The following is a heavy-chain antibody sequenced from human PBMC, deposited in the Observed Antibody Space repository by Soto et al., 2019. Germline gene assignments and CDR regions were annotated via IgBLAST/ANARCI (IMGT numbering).Heavy chain of an antibody. J-gene: IGHJ2*01. CDR2: ISSGSATI. D-gene: IGHD6-6*01. V-gene: IGHV3-48*02. Sequence: DVQLVESRGGLVQPGGSLRLSCAASGFTFNSYSMTWVRQAPGKGLERVSYISSGSATIYYADSLKGRFTISRDNAKNSLYLQMTSLRDEDTAVYYCARDSASYSSSSGSYWYFDLWGRGTLVTVSS. CDR3: ARDSASYSSSSGSYWYFDL. CDR1: GFTFNSYS.